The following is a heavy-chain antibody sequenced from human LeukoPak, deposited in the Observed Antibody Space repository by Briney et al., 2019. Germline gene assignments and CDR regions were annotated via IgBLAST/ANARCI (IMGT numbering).Heavy chain of an antibody. CDR3: ARDDFLGA. Sequence: SATLSLTCAVYGGSFSGYYWSWIRQPPGKGLEWIGEINHSGSTNYNPSLKSRVTISVDTSKNQFSLKLSSVTAADTAVYYCARDDFLGAWGQGTLVTVSP. CDR1: GGSFSGYY. V-gene: IGHV4-34*01. CDR2: INHSGST. J-gene: IGHJ5*02. D-gene: IGHD2-21*02.